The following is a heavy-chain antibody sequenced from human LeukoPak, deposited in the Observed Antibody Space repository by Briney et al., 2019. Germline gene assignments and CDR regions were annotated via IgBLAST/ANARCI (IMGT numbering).Heavy chain of an antibody. V-gene: IGHV3-30*02. CDR1: GFTFSSYG. CDR2: IRHDGSNE. CDR3: AKEVHPYDSGTYYFDY. D-gene: IGHD3-10*01. J-gene: IGHJ4*02. Sequence: GGSLRLSCVGSGFTFSSYGMHWVRQAAGKGLEWVAFIRHDGSNEYYADSVKGRLTVSRDNSKNTLFLQMNSLRVEEMAVYYCAKEVHPYDSGTYYFDYWGRGTLVTVSS.